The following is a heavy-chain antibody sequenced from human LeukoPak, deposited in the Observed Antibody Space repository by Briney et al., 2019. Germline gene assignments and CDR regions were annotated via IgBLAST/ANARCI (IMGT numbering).Heavy chain of an antibody. CDR1: GFTFSSYW. CDR2: IKQDGSEK. CDR3: ARDRDAYCGGDCYSDPSYYFDY. V-gene: IGHV3-7*03. D-gene: IGHD2-21*02. J-gene: IGHJ4*02. Sequence: PGGSLRLSCAASGFTFSSYWTSWVRQAPGKGLEWVANIKQDGSEKYYVDSVKGRFTISRDNAKNSLYLQMNSLRAEDTAVYYCARDRDAYCGGDCYSDPSYYFDYWGQGTLVTVSS.